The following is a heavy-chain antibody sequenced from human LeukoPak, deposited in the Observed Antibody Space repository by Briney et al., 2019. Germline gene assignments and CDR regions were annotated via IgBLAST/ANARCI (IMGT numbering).Heavy chain of an antibody. Sequence: SETLSLTCTVSGGSISSYYWSWIRQPPGKGLEWIGYIYYSGSTNYNPSLKSRVTISVDTSKNQFSLKLSSVTAADTAVYYCARVGMVRGAPDYYFDYWGQGTLVTVSS. CDR1: GGSISSYY. CDR3: ARVGMVRGAPDYYFDY. J-gene: IGHJ4*02. V-gene: IGHV4-59*12. D-gene: IGHD3-10*01. CDR2: IYYSGST.